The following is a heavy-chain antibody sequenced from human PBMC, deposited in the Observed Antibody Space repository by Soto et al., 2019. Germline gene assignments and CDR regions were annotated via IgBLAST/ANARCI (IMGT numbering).Heavy chain of an antibody. CDR3: ARAIGPTIFDY. D-gene: IGHD3-22*01. J-gene: IGHJ4*02. CDR2: IGTAGDT. V-gene: IGHV3-13*04. Sequence: GGSLRLSCSASGFTFSSYDMHWVRQGPGKGLEWVSAIGTAGDTNYAGSVKGRFTISRENAKNSLYLQMNSLRAGDTAIYYCARAIGPTIFDYWGQGTLVTVSS. CDR1: GFTFSSYD.